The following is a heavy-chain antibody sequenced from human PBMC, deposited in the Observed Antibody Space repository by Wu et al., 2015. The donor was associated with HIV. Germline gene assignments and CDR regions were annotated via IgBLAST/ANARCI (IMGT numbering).Heavy chain of an antibody. V-gene: IGHV1-69*14. CDR2: IIPISGTA. Sequence: QVHLVQSGAEVKKPGSSVKVSCKASGGTFRNHAISWVRQAPGQGLEWMGRIIPISGTAIYAQRFQGRVTITADKPTNTAYMELSTLRSDDTAVYYCARGSILEMSTASYYYYVMDVWGQGTTVTVSS. CDR1: GGTFRNHA. D-gene: IGHD5-24*01. CDR3: ARGSILEMSTASYYYYVMDV. J-gene: IGHJ6*02.